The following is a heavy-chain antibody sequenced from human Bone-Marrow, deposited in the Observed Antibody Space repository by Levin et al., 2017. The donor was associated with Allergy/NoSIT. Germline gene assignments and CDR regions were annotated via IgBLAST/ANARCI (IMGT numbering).Heavy chain of an antibody. CDR3: ARGVGVGAPDAFDI. D-gene: IGHD1-26*01. CDR1: GGSVSSGSFH. J-gene: IGHJ3*02. V-gene: IGHV4-61*01. Sequence: SETLSLTCTVSGGSVSSGSFHWSWIRQPPGKGLEWIGYISYTGSTNYNPFLKSRLTISVDTSKNQFSLKLSSVSAADTAVYYCARGVGVGAPDAFDIWGQGTMVTVSS. CDR2: ISYTGST.